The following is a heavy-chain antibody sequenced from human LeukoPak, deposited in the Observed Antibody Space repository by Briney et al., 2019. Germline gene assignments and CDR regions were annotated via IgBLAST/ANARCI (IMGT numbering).Heavy chain of an antibody. CDR2: ISRNSNYI. V-gene: IGHV3-21*06. J-gene: IGHJ4*02. Sequence: PGRSLRLSCAASGFTFSSYAMHWVRQAPGKGLEGVSTISRNSNYIYYAGSVKGRFAISRDDARNSLFLHMNSLRAEDSAVYFCTRDLSAGLPGGFDSWGQGTLVSVSS. CDR3: TRDLSAGLPGGFDS. D-gene: IGHD3-10*01. CDR1: GFTFSSYA.